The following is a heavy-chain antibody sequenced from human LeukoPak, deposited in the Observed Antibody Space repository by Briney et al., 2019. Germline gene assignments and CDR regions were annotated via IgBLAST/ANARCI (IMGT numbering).Heavy chain of an antibody. CDR1: GFTFSNHA. V-gene: IGHV3-23*01. CDR3: ARDRDQYCSSTSCYARD. D-gene: IGHD2-2*01. J-gene: IGHJ4*02. CDR2: MSGSGGST. Sequence: GGSLRLSCAASGFTFSNHAMGWVRQAPGKGLEWVSGMSGSGGSTYYADSAKGRFTISRDNSKNTLYLQMNSLRGEDTAVYYCARDRDQYCSSTSCYARDWGQGTLVTVSS.